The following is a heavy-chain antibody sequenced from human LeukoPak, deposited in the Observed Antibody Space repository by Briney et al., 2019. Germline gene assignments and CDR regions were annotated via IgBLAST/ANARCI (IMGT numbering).Heavy chain of an antibody. Sequence: SETLSLTCTVSGGSISSYYWSWIRQPPGKGLEWIGYIYYSGSTNYNPSLKSRVTISVDTSKNQFSLKLSSVTAADTAVYYCARDASDFWSGYYIGGHYYDYWGQGTLVTVSS. D-gene: IGHD3-3*01. CDR3: ARDASDFWSGYYIGGHYYDY. V-gene: IGHV4-59*01. CDR1: GGSISSYY. J-gene: IGHJ4*02. CDR2: IYYSGST.